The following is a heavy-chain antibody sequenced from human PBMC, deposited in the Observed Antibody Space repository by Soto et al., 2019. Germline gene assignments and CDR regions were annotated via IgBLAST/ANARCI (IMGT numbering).Heavy chain of an antibody. V-gene: IGHV3-7*01. CDR1: GFTFSNFW. CDR3: ARLSLAALDSDY. Sequence: GGSLRLSCAASGFTFSNFWMSWVRQAPGKGLEWVANINQDGSDKYYVDSVKGRFTISRDNADNSLYLQMNSLRAEDTAVYYCARLSLAALDSDYWGQGTWVTVSS. D-gene: IGHD6-6*01. J-gene: IGHJ4*02. CDR2: INQDGSDK.